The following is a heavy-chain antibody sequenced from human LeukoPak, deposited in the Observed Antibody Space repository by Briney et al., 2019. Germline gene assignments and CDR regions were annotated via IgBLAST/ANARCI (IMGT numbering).Heavy chain of an antibody. D-gene: IGHD6-19*01. V-gene: IGHV3-11*01. CDR3: ARDLGQWLVRGYFED. CDR2: ISGTGDTV. J-gene: IGHJ4*02. Sequence: GGSLRLSCAASGFTFSDYFMSWIRQAPGKGLEWLSYISGTGDTVYHADSVKGRFTISRDNAKNSLYLQMHSLTADDTAVYYCARDLGQWLVRGYFEDWGQGTLVTVSS. CDR1: GFTFSDYF.